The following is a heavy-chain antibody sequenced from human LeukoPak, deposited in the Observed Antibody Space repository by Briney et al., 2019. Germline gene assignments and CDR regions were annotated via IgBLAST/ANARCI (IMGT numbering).Heavy chain of an antibody. Sequence: ASVKVSCKASGYTFTSYGISWVRQAPGQGLEWMGWISAYNGNTNSTQKLQGRVTMTTDTSTSTAYMELRSLRSDDTAVYYCARDLGVRVTTTWHYWGQGTLVTVSS. CDR1: GYTFTSYG. J-gene: IGHJ4*02. CDR3: ARDLGVRVTTTWHY. CDR2: ISAYNGNT. D-gene: IGHD5-12*01. V-gene: IGHV1-18*01.